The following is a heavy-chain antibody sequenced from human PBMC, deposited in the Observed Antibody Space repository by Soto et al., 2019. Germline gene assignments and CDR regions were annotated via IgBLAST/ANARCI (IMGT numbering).Heavy chain of an antibody. CDR2: ISGSGGST. CDR3: AKEMGTRTYDFWSGYYNTDTDY. J-gene: IGHJ4*02. Sequence: GGSLRLSCAASGFTFSSYAMSWVRQAPGKGLEWVSAISGSGGSTYYADSVKGRFTISRDNSKNTLYLQMNSLRAEDTAVYYCAKEMGTRTYDFWSGYYNTDTDYWGQGTLVTVSS. CDR1: GFTFSSYA. D-gene: IGHD3-3*01. V-gene: IGHV3-23*01.